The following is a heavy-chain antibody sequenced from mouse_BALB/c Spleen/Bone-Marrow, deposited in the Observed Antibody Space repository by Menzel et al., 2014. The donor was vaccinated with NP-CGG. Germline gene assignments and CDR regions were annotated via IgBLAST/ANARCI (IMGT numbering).Heavy chain of an antibody. V-gene: IGHV5-9-3*01. Sequence: EVKVVESGGGLVKPGGSLNLSCAASGFTFSSYAMSWVRQTPEKRLEWVATISSGGSYTYYPDSVKGRFTISRDNAKNTLYLQMSSLRSEDTAMYYCARHGITRLLDYWGQGTTLTVSS. CDR2: ISSGGSYT. D-gene: IGHD2-4*01. CDR3: ARHGITRLLDY. CDR1: GFTFSSYA. J-gene: IGHJ2*01.